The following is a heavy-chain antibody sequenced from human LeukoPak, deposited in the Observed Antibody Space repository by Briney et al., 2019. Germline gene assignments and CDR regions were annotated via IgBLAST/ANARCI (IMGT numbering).Heavy chain of an antibody. Sequence: PGGSLRLSCAASGFTFDTYSFHWVRQAPGKGLEWVALISRDGRTKVYADAVKGRFTISRDDSKNTLSLQMSSLRPEDTSTYYCARDPSFSRGFNFVLSSWGQGTLVSVSS. CDR1: GFTFDTYS. CDR2: ISRDGRTK. CDR3: ARDPSFSRGFNFVLSS. J-gene: IGHJ5*02. D-gene: IGHD5-12*01. V-gene: IGHV3-30*04.